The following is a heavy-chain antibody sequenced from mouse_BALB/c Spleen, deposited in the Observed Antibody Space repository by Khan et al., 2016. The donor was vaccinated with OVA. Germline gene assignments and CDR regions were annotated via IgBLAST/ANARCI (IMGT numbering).Heavy chain of an antibody. Sequence: EVQLQESGPSLVKPSQTLSLTCSVAGDSITSGYWNWIRKFPGNKLEYMGYISYSGNSYYNPSLKSRISVTRDTSKTQYYLQLNSVTTEDTATYYCAWELRGFAYWGQGTLVTVAA. J-gene: IGHJ3*01. CDR2: ISYSGNS. D-gene: IGHD2-1*01. CDR1: GDSITSGY. V-gene: IGHV3-8*02. CDR3: AWELRGFAY.